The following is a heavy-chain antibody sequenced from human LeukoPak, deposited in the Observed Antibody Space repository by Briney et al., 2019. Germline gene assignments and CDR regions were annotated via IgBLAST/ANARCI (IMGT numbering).Heavy chain of an antibody. Sequence: GESLKISCKGSGYSFTSYRIGWVRQMPGKGLEWMGIIYPGDSDTRYSPSFQGQVTISADRSISTAYLQWSSLKASDTAMYYCAITGGTAQAAPDGGDYWGRGTLVTVSS. CDR3: AITGGTAQAAPDGGDY. CDR2: IYPGDSDT. CDR1: GYSFTSYR. J-gene: IGHJ4*02. V-gene: IGHV5-51*01. D-gene: IGHD2-15*01.